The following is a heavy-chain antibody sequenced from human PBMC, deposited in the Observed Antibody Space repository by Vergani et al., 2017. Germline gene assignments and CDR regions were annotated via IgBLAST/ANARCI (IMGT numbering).Heavy chain of an antibody. CDR3: ARAVAEVVTAPYWYFDL. CDR2: IYTSGST. J-gene: IGHJ2*01. D-gene: IGHD2-21*02. CDR1: GGSISSYY. V-gene: IGHV4-4*07. Sequence: QVQLQESGPGLVKPSETLSLTCTVSGGSISSYYWSWIRQPAGKGLEWIGRIYTSGSTNYNPSLKSRVTISVDTSKNQFSLKLSSVTAADTAVYYCARAVAEVVTAPYWYFDLWGRGTLVTVSS.